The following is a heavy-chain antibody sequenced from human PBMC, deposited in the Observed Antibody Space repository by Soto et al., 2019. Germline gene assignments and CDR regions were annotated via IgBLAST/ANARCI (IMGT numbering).Heavy chain of an antibody. V-gene: IGHV3-30-3*01. CDR1: GFIFSSYA. D-gene: IGHD2-15*01. CDR3: ARDVVVDY. J-gene: IGHJ4*02. Sequence: QVQLVESGGGVVQPGRSLRLSCAASGFIFSSYAMHWVRQAPGKGLEWVAVISYDGCNKYYADSVKGRFTISRDNSKNTLYLQMNSLRAEDTAVYYCARDVVVDYWGQGTLVTVSS. CDR2: ISYDGCNK.